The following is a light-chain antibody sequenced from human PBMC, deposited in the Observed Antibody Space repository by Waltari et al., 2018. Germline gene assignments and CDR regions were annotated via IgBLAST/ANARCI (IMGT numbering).Light chain of an antibody. CDR2: GGS. J-gene: IGKJ1*01. CDR1: QSLLHTNGNTY. V-gene: IGKV2-40*01. CDR3: LQAMAFPRT. Sequence: DIVMTQTPLSLPITPGEPASVSCSSSQSLLHTNGNTYLHWYLQRPGQSPQLLFYGGSNRASGVPARFSANASGTHFTLRISKVVTEDVGIYYCLQAMAFPRTFGQGTKVEIK.